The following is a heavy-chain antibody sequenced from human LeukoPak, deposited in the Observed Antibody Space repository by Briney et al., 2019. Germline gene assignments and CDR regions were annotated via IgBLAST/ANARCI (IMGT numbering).Heavy chain of an antibody. CDR3: AAGSGWKPYYYYYYMDV. CDR2: ITGSSSYI. V-gene: IGHV3-21*04. CDR1: GFTFSNYN. D-gene: IGHD6-19*01. Sequence: GGSLRLSCAASGFTFSNYNMNWVRQAPGKGLEWVSSITGSSSYIYYADSLKGRFTISRDNSKNTLYLQMNSLRAEDTAVYYCAAGSGWKPYYYYYYMDVWGKGTTVTVSS. J-gene: IGHJ6*03.